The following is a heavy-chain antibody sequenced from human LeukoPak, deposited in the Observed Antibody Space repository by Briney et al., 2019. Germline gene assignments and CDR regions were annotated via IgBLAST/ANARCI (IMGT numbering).Heavy chain of an antibody. CDR2: IQYDGSEK. CDR1: GFTFSSFG. J-gene: IGHJ6*03. V-gene: IGHV3-30*02. Sequence: GGSLRLSCAASGFTFSSFGMHWVRQAPGKGLEWVAFIQYDGSEKYYADSVKGRLTIFRDNSKNTLYLQMNSLRAEDTAVYYCARVASVMVTYYYMDVWGKGTTVTISS. CDR3: ARVASVMVTYYYMDV. D-gene: IGHD5-18*01.